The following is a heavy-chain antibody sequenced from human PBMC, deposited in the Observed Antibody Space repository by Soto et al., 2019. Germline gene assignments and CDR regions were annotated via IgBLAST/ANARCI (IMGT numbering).Heavy chain of an antibody. CDR2: IYYSGST. D-gene: IGHD6-19*01. CDR3: ARAWGWYSSGWYDYYYGMDV. Sequence: SETLSLTCTVSGGSISSGGYYWSWIRQHPGKGLEWIGYIYYSGSTYYNPSLKSRVTISVDTSKNQFSLKLSSVTAADTAVYYCARAWGWYSSGWYDYYYGMDVWGQGTTVTVSS. CDR1: GGSISSGGYY. J-gene: IGHJ6*02. V-gene: IGHV4-31*03.